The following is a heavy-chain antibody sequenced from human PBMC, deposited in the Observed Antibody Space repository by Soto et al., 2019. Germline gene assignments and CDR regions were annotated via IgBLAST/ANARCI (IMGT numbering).Heavy chain of an antibody. Sequence: GGSLRLSCAASGFTFSSYGMNWVRQAPGKGLEWVSYISRSSSTIYYADSVKGRFTISRDNAKESLYLQMNSLRDEDTAVYYCARDGERLGLYCFDYWGQGTLVTVSS. D-gene: IGHD2-21*01. J-gene: IGHJ4*02. CDR1: GFTFSSYG. V-gene: IGHV3-48*02. CDR3: ARDGERLGLYCFDY. CDR2: ISRSSSTI.